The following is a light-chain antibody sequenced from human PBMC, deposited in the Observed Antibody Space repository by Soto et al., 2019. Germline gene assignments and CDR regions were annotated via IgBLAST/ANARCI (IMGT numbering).Light chain of an antibody. CDR2: EVN. V-gene: IGLV2-23*02. CDR3: RSSIGGPIWV. J-gene: IGLJ3*02. CDR1: SSDVGSYDS. Sequence: QSALTQPASVSGSPGQSIAISCTGTSSDVGSYDSVSWYQQHPGKAPTLMIFEVNKRPSGVSTRFSGSKSGNTASLTISGLQAEDEADYYCRSSIGGPIWVFGGGTKLTV.